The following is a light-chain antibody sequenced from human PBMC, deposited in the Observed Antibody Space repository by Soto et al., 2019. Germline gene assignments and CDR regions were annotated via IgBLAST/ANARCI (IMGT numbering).Light chain of an antibody. V-gene: IGKV1-5*01. CDR3: QQYNSYPT. CDR2: DAS. Sequence: IQMSQSPSTLSASVGDRVTITCRASQSISSWLAWYQQKPGKAPKLLIYDASSLESGVPSRFSGSGSGTEFTLTISSLQPDDFATYYCQQYNSYPTFGHGTK. J-gene: IGKJ1*01. CDR1: QSISSW.